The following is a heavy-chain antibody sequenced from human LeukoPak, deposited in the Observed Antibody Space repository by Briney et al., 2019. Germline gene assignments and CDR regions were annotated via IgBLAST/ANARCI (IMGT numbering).Heavy chain of an antibody. CDR3: ARVTGVPAAIRGGFDY. CDR1: GFTFSSYW. D-gene: IGHD2-2*02. CDR2: IKQDGSEK. V-gene: IGHV3-7*01. Sequence: PGGSLRLSCAASGFTFSSYWMSWVRQAPGKGLEWVANIKQDGSEKYYVDSVKGRFTISRDNAKNSLYLQMNGLRAEDTAVYYCARVTGVPAAIRGGFDYWGQGTLVTVSS. J-gene: IGHJ4*02.